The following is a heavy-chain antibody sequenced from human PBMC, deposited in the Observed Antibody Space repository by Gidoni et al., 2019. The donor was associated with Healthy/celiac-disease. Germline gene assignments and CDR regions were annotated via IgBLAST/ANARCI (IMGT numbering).Heavy chain of an antibody. J-gene: IGHJ3*02. Sequence: QVQLQESGPGLVKHSETLSLTCTVAGGSISSYYWSWIRQPPGKGLEWIGYIYYSGSTNYNPSLKSRVTISVDTSKNQFSLKLSSVTAADTAVYYCARLHYYDSSGYLAGGAFDIWGQGTMVTVSS. CDR3: ARLHYYDSSGYLAGGAFDI. CDR1: GGSISSYY. D-gene: IGHD3-22*01. CDR2: IYYSGST. V-gene: IGHV4-59*01.